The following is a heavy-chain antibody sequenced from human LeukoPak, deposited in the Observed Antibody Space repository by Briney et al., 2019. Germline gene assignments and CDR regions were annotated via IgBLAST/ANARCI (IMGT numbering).Heavy chain of an antibody. CDR3: ARGLYGDPEEYFDY. CDR2: INHSGSA. CDR1: GGSFSGYY. Sequence: SETLSLTCAVYGGSFSGYYWSWIRQPPGKGLEWIGEINHSGSANYDPSLKSRVTISVDTSKNQFSLKLSSVTAADTAVYYCARGLYGDPEEYFDYWGQGTLVTVSS. J-gene: IGHJ4*02. D-gene: IGHD4-17*01. V-gene: IGHV4-34*01.